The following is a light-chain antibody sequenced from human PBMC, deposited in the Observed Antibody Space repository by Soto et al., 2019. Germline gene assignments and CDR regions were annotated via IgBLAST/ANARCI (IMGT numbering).Light chain of an antibody. J-gene: IGLJ1*01. V-gene: IGLV2-14*01. CDR2: DVS. Sequence: QSALTQPASVSGSPGQSITISCTGTSSDVGGYNYVSWYQQHPGKAPKLMIYDVSNRPSGVSNRFSGSKSGNTASLTISGLQAEDEADYYCSSYTSSSPYVFGNGTKVTV. CDR1: SSDVGGYNY. CDR3: SSYTSSSPYV.